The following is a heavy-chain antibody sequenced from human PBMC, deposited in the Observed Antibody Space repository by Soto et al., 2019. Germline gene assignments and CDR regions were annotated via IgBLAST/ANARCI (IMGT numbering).Heavy chain of an antibody. CDR3: ARFQLVTAADI. V-gene: IGHV3-74*01. D-gene: IGHD2-21*02. CDR2: VDQSGRGT. CDR1: GFTLSSSW. Sequence: GGSLRLSCAASGFTLSSSWMHWVRQVPGKGLVWVARVDQSGRGTTYADYVKGRFTVSKDDAKSTVYLQMNSLRAEDTGLYYCARFQLVTAADIWGQGKMVTVSS. J-gene: IGHJ3*02.